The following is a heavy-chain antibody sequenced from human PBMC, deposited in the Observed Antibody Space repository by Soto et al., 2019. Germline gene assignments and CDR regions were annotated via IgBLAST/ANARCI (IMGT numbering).Heavy chain of an antibody. J-gene: IGHJ4*02. CDR3: AKESVVVITAY. V-gene: IGHV3-30*18. Sequence: QVQLVESGGGVVQPGRSLRLSCAASGFTFSSYGMHWVRQAPGKGLEWVAVISYDGSSKYYADSVKGRFTISGDNSSNTLYLHMTSLRAEDTAVYYCAKESVVVITAYWGQGTLVTCSS. CDR1: GFTFSSYG. D-gene: IGHD3-22*01. CDR2: ISYDGSSK.